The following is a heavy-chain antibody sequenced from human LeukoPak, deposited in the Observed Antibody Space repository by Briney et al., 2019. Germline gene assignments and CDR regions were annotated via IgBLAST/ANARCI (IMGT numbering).Heavy chain of an antibody. CDR1: GITFSNYA. Sequence: PGGSLRLSCVASGITFSNYAVSWVRQAPGKGLEWVSSISSSSSYIYYADSVKGRFTISRDNAKNSLYLQMNSLRAEDTAVYYCARGYYDFWSGYLSPLDYWGQGTLVTVSS. D-gene: IGHD3-3*01. CDR2: ISSSSSYI. V-gene: IGHV3-21*01. CDR3: ARGYYDFWSGYLSPLDY. J-gene: IGHJ4*02.